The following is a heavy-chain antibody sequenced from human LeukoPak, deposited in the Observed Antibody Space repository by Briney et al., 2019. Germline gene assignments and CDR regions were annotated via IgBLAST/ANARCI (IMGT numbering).Heavy chain of an antibody. CDR2: IYYSGST. CDR3: ARLDDCSGNCEDY. Sequence: SETLSLTCTVSGGPISSGGYYWSWIRQHPGKGLEWIGYIYYSGSTYYNPSLKSRVTISVDTSKNQFSLKLSSVTAADTAVYYCARLDDCSGNCEDYWGRGTLVTVSS. CDR1: GGPISSGGYY. J-gene: IGHJ4*02. D-gene: IGHD2-21*01. V-gene: IGHV4-31*03.